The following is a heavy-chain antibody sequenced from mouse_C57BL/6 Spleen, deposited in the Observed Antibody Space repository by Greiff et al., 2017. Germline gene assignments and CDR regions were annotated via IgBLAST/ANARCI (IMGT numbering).Heavy chain of an antibody. CDR3: ARRGLLRVFYAMDY. J-gene: IGHJ4*01. CDR2: ISNGGGST. D-gene: IGHD1-1*01. V-gene: IGHV5-12*01. Sequence: EVQLVESGGGLVQPGGSLKLSCAASGFTFSDYYMYWVRQTPEKRLEWVAYISNGGGSTYYPDTVKGRFTISRDNAKNTLYLQMSRLKSEDTAMYYCARRGLLRVFYAMDYWGQGTSVTVSS. CDR1: GFTFSDYY.